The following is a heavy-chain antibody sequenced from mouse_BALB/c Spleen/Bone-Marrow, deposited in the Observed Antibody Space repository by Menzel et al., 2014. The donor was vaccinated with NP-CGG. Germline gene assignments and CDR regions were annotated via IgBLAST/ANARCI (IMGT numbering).Heavy chain of an antibody. CDR3: ARDENVGIYWYFDV. CDR1: GFTFTDYY. J-gene: IGHJ1*01. Sequence: EVHLVESGGGSVQPGGSLMLSCATSGFTFTDYYMSWVRQPPGKALEWLGFIRNKANGYTTEYSASVKGRFTISRDNSQRILYLQMNTLRAEDSATYYCARDENVGIYWYFDVWGAGTTVIVSS. V-gene: IGHV7-3*02. CDR2: IRNKANGYTT.